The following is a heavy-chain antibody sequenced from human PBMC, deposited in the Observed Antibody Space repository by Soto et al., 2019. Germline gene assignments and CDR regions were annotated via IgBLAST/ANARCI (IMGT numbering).Heavy chain of an antibody. Sequence: QVQLVQSGGELRKPGASVKVSCKGSGYTFDIYGISWVRQVPGQGPEWMGWISADNGDTKHAQKLQGRVIMTTDTSTGNAEVELRSLRSDDTAVYFCARDRSYYYESSGYPFDYWGQGTLVSVSS. V-gene: IGHV1-18*01. CDR1: GYTFDIYG. J-gene: IGHJ4*02. CDR2: ISADNGDT. D-gene: IGHD3-22*01. CDR3: ARDRSYYYESSGYPFDY.